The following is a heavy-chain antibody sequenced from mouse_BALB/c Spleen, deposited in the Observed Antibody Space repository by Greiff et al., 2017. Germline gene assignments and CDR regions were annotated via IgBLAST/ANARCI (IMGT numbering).Heavy chain of an antibody. Sequence: EVKLMESGGGLVQPGGSRKLSCAASGFTFSSFGMHWVRQAPEKGLEWVAYISSGSSTIYYADTVKGRFTISRDNPKNTLFLQMTSLRSEDTAMYYCARSYYRYDVKGYYAMDYWGQGTSVTVSS. D-gene: IGHD2-14*01. J-gene: IGHJ4*01. V-gene: IGHV5-17*02. CDR3: ARSYYRYDVKGYYAMDY. CDR1: GFTFSSFG. CDR2: ISSGSSTI.